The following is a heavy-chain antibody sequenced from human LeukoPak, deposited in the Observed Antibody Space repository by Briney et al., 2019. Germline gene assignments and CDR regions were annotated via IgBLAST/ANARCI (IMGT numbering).Heavy chain of an antibody. CDR2: TIPIFGTA. CDR3: ARVSNYYYYYYMDV. Sequence: ASVKVSCKASGGTFSSYAISWVRQAPGQGLEWMGGTIPIFGTANYAQKFQGRVAITADESTSTAYMELSSLRSEETAVYYRARVSNYYYYYYMDVWGKGTTVTVSS. V-gene: IGHV1-69*13. D-gene: IGHD4-11*01. J-gene: IGHJ6*03. CDR1: GGTFSSYA.